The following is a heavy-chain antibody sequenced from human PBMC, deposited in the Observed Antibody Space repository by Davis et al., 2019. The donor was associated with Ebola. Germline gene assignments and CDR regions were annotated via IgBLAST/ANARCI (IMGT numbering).Heavy chain of an antibody. J-gene: IGHJ4*02. CDR2: INHSGST. D-gene: IGHD3-22*01. CDR3: ARDRAPSGGYYSFDL. CDR1: GGSFSGYY. V-gene: IGHV4-34*01. Sequence: MPSETLSLTCAVYGGSFSGYYWSWIRQPPGKGLEWIGEINHSGSTNYNPSLKSRVTISVDTSKNQFSLKLSSVTAADTAVYYCARDRAPSGGYYSFDLWGQGTLVTVSS.